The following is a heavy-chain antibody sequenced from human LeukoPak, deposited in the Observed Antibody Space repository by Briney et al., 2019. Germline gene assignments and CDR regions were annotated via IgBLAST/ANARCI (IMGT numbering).Heavy chain of an antibody. Sequence: ASVKVSCKASGYTFTGYYMHWVRQAPGQGLEWMGWINPNNGGTSYAQKFQGRVTMTRDTSTSTDYMELTRLRSDDTAVYYCARGRTSVTFYGMDVWGQGTTVTVSS. V-gene: IGHV1-2*02. CDR1: GYTFTGYY. CDR2: INPNNGGT. D-gene: IGHD2-21*02. CDR3: ARGRTSVTFYGMDV. J-gene: IGHJ6*02.